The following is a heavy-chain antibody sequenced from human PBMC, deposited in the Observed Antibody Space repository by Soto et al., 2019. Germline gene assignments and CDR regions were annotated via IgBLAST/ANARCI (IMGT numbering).Heavy chain of an antibody. J-gene: IGHJ4*02. D-gene: IGHD4-17*01. Sequence: GGSLRLSCAASGFTFSSYGMPWVRQAPGKGLEWVAVISYDGSNKYYADSVKGRFTISRDNSKNTLYLQMNSLRAEDTAVYYCAKVHYGDYVPYYFDYWGQGTLVTVSS. CDR3: AKVHYGDYVPYYFDY. CDR1: GFTFSSYG. CDR2: ISYDGSNK. V-gene: IGHV3-30*18.